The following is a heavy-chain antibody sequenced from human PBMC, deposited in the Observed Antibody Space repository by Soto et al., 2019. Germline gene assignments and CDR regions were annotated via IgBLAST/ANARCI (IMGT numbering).Heavy chain of an antibody. Sequence: VGSLRLSCAASGFTFSSYGMHWVRQAPGKGLEWVAVIWYDGSNKYYADSVKGRFTISRDNSKNTLYLQMNSLRAEDTAVYYCARKKGTSYYYYGMDVWGQGTTVTAP. D-gene: IGHD3-10*01. V-gene: IGHV3-33*01. CDR3: ARKKGTSYYYYGMDV. CDR2: IWYDGSNK. CDR1: GFTFSSYG. J-gene: IGHJ6*02.